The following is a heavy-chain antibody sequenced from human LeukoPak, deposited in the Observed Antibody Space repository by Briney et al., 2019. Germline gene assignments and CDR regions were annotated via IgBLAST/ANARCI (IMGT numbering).Heavy chain of an antibody. Sequence: SETLSLTCAVYGGSFSGYYWSWIRQPPGKGLEWIGEINHSGSTNYNPSLKSRVTISVDTSKNQFSLKLSSVTAADTAVYYCARYVSSGRNFDYWGQGTLVTVSS. D-gene: IGHD6-19*01. J-gene: IGHJ4*02. CDR3: ARYVSSGRNFDY. CDR2: INHSGST. V-gene: IGHV4-34*01. CDR1: GGSFSGYY.